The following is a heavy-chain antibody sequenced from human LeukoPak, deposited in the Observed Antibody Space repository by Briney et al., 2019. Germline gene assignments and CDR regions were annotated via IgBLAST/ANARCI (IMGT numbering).Heavy chain of an antibody. D-gene: IGHD2-15*01. J-gene: IGHJ4*02. CDR2: MNPNSGNT. CDR1: GYTFTSYD. Sequence: ASMKVSCKASGYTFTSYDINWVRQATGQGLEWMGWMNPNSGNTGYAQKFQGRVTMTRNTSISTAYMELSSLRSEDTAVYYCARELLTDGGSCYSDCYYFDYWGQGTLVTVSS. V-gene: IGHV1-8*01. CDR3: ARELLTDGGSCYSDCYYFDY.